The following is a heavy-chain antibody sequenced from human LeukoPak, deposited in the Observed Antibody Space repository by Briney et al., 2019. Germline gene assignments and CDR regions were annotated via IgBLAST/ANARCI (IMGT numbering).Heavy chain of an antibody. CDR3: ARLGYCSSTSCYPGVGSYYYYYGMDV. Sequence: PGGSLRLSCAASGFTFSSYSMNWVRQAPGKGLEWVSYISSSSSTIYYADSVKGRFTISRDNSKNTLYLQMNSLRAEDTAVYYCARLGYCSSTSCYPGVGSYYYYYGMDVWGQGTTVTVSS. J-gene: IGHJ6*02. CDR2: ISSSSSTI. CDR1: GFTFSSYS. D-gene: IGHD2-2*01. V-gene: IGHV3-48*01.